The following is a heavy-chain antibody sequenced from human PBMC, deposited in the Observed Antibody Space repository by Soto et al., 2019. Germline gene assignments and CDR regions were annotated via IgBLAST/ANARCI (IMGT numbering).Heavy chain of an antibody. CDR2: ISSSSSTI. D-gene: IGHD6-13*01. CDR3: ARDAGGQQLARESIFYYYYGMDV. V-gene: IGHV3-48*02. J-gene: IGHJ6*02. Sequence: PGGSLRLSCAASGFTFSSYGMNWVRQAPGKGLEWVSYISSSSSTIYYADSVKGRFTISRDNAKNSLYLQMNSLRDEDTAVYYCARDAGGQQLARESIFYYYYGMDVWGQGTTVTVSS. CDR1: GFTFSSYG.